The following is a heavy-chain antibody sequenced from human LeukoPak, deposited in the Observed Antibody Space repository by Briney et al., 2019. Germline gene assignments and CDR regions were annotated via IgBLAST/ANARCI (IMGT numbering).Heavy chain of an antibody. CDR1: GNTYTGYY. J-gene: IGHJ4*02. D-gene: IGHD2-2*01. CDR2: INPNSGGT. CDR3: ASSHCISTSCYPDY. V-gene: IGHV1-2*02. Sequence: ASVKVSCKASGNTYTGYYIHWVRQAPGPGLEWMGWINPNSGGTNYAQNFQGRVTMTRDTSISTAYMELSSLTSDDTAVYYCASSHCISTSCYPDYWGQGTLVTVSS.